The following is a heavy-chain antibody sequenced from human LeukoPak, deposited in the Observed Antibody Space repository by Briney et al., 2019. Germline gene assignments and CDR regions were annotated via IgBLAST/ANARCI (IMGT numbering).Heavy chain of an antibody. J-gene: IGHJ2*01. D-gene: IGHD3-22*01. CDR2: ISAYNGNT. Sequence: GASVKVSCKASGYTFTSYGISWVRQAPGQGLEWMGWISAYNGNTNYAQKLQGRVTMTTDTSTSTAYMELRSLRSDDTAVYYCARDVILDYYDSSVPWYFDLWGRGTLVTVSS. CDR3: ARDVILDYYDSSVPWYFDL. CDR1: GYTFTSYG. V-gene: IGHV1-18*01.